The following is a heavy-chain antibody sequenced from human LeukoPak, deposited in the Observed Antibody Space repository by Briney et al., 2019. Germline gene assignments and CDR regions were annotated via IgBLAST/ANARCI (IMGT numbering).Heavy chain of an antibody. Sequence: GGSLRLSCAASGFTFSTYSMNWVRQAPGQGLEWISYITSNSNTIYYADSVKGRFTISRDNAENSLYLQMNSLRDEDTAVYYCARNHYYGSGSLANWGQGTLVTVSS. CDR2: ITSNSNTI. D-gene: IGHD3-10*01. J-gene: IGHJ4*02. V-gene: IGHV3-48*02. CDR1: GFTFSTYS. CDR3: ARNHYYGSGSLAN.